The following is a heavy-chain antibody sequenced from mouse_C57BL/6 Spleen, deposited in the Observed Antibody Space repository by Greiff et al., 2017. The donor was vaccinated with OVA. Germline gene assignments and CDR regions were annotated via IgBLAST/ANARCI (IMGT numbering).Heavy chain of an antibody. J-gene: IGHJ1*03. V-gene: IGHV1-82*01. CDR2: IYPGDGDT. D-gene: IGHD2-2*01. CDR3: AREGGYYFDV. Sequence: QFQLQQSGPELVKPGASVKISCKASGYAFSSSWMNWVKQRPGKGLEWIGRIYPGDGDTNYNGKFKGKATLTADKSSSTAYMQLSSLTSEDSAVYFCAREGGYYFDVWGTGTTVTVSS. CDR1: GYAFSSSW.